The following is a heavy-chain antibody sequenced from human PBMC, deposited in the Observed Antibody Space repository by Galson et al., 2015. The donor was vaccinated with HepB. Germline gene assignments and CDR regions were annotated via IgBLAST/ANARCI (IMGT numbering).Heavy chain of an antibody. J-gene: IGHJ4*02. CDR3: ARSHGDTLDY. CDR2: ISYDGSNK. D-gene: IGHD2-2*02. CDR1: GFTFSSYA. Sequence: SLRLSCAASGFTFSSYAMHWVRQAPGKGLDWVTAISYDGSNKHYADSVKGRFTITRDYSKNTLYLQMNSLRVEDTAVYYCARSHGDTLDYWGQGTLVTVSS. V-gene: IGHV3-30*04.